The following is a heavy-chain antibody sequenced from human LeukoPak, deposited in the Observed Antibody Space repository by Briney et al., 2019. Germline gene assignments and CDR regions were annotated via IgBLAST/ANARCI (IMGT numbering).Heavy chain of an antibody. V-gene: IGHV4-61*02. D-gene: IGHD1-26*01. CDR2: IYTSGST. Sequence: SETLSLTCTVSGGSISSGSYYWSWIRQPAGKGLEWIGGIYTSGSTNYNPSLKSRVTISVDTSKNQFSLKLSSVTAADTAVYYCAREGFNREIDIWGQGTMVTVSS. CDR1: GGSISSGSYY. J-gene: IGHJ3*02. CDR3: AREGFNREIDI.